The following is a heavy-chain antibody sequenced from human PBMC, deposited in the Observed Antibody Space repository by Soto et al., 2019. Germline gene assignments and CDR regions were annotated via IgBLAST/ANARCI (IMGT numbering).Heavy chain of an antibody. Sequence: PSETLSLTCTVSGGSISSYYWSWIRQPPGKGLEWIGYIYYSGSTNYNPSLKSRVTISVDTSKNQFSLKLSSVTAADTAVYYCARSHSMVRGVPSWFDPWGQGTLVTVSS. D-gene: IGHD3-10*01. CDR1: GGSISSYY. CDR3: ARSHSMVRGVPSWFDP. J-gene: IGHJ5*02. V-gene: IGHV4-59*08. CDR2: IYYSGST.